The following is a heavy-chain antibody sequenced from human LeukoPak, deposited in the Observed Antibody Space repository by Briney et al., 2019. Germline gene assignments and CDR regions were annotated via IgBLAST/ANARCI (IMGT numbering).Heavy chain of an antibody. J-gene: IGHJ6*02. Sequence: ASVKVSCKASGYTFTSYGINWVRQATGQGLEWMGWMNPNSGNTGYAQKFQGRVTMTRNTSISTAYMELSSLRSEDTAVYYCARGLFLPGIYYGSGSSTYGMDVWGQGTTVTVSS. D-gene: IGHD3-10*01. CDR3: ARGLFLPGIYYGSGSSTYGMDV. V-gene: IGHV1-8*01. CDR1: GYTFTSYG. CDR2: MNPNSGNT.